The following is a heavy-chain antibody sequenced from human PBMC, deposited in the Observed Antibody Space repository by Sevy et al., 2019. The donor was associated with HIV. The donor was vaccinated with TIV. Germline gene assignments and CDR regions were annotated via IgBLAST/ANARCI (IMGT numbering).Heavy chain of an antibody. CDR1: GFTFSIYG. D-gene: IGHD6-13*01. CDR2: IRYDGSDK. Sequence: GGSLRLSCAASGFTFSIYGMHWVRQVPGKGLEWVTFIRYDGSDKYYAASVKGRFTISRDDSKNTLYLQMDSLTPEDTAIYYCAKDLAGPGRRYFDYWGQGTLVTVSS. CDR3: AKDLAGPGRRYFDY. V-gene: IGHV3-30*02. J-gene: IGHJ4*02.